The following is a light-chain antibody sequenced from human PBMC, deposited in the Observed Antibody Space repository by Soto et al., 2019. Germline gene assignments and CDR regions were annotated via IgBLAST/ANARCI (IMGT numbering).Light chain of an antibody. CDR1: SSDVGADNY. V-gene: IGLV2-14*03. J-gene: IGLJ3*02. Sequence: QSVLTQPASVSGSPGQSITISCTGTSSDVGADNYVCWYQQHPDNAPKLIIYELTNRPSGVSNRFSGSKSVNTASLTISGLQAEDEADYYCSSYSTTSTLVVFGGGTKLTVL. CDR3: SSYSTTSTLVV. CDR2: ELT.